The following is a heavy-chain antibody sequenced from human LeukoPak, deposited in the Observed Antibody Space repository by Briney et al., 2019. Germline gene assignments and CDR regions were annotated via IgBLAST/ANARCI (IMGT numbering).Heavy chain of an antibody. CDR1: GFTSSIYS. V-gene: IGHV3-48*01. CDR2: FSTSSGTI. CDR3: ARDGMYAFDI. J-gene: IGHJ3*02. D-gene: IGHD1-14*01. Sequence: GGSLRLSCAASGFTSSIYSMNWVRQGPGKGLEWISYFSTSSGTISYADSVKGRFTISRDDAKNALYLRMHSLRAADEAVYYCARDGMYAFDIWGQGTMVTVSS.